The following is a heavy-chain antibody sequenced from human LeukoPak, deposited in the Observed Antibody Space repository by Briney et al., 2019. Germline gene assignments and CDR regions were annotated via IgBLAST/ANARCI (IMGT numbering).Heavy chain of an antibody. CDR3: ARETGMNTVFDY. J-gene: IGHJ4*02. CDR1: GYTFTGYY. V-gene: IGHV1-2*02. CDR2: INPNSGGT. Sequence: ASVMVSCKASGYTFTGYYMHWVRQAPGQGLEWMGWINPNSGGTNYAQKFQGRVTMTRDTSISTAYMELSRLRSDDTAVYYCARETGMNTVFDYWGQGTLVTVSS. D-gene: IGHD4-11*01.